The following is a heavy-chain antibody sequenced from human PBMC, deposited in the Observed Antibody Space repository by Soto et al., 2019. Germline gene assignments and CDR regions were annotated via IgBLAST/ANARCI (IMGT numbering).Heavy chain of an antibody. CDR3: ARDLDSKPAPGYGMDV. CDR1: GFTFSSYG. J-gene: IGHJ6*02. CDR2: IWYAGSNK. Sequence: QVQLVESGGGVVQPGRSLRLSCAASGFTFSSYGMHWVRNAPGKGLEWVAVIWYAGSNKYYADSVKGRFTISRDNSKNPLYLQMRRLRAEDTAVYYCARDLDSKPAPGYGMDVWGQGTTVTVSS. V-gene: IGHV3-33*01. D-gene: IGHD2-2*01.